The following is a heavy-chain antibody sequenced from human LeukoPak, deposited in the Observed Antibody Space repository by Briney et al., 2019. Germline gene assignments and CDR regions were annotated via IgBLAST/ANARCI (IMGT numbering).Heavy chain of an antibody. D-gene: IGHD4-23*01. CDR3: AKQRIGGPRFDP. Sequence: GGSLRLSCAASGFTFSSYAMSWVRQAPGKGLEWVSAISGSGGSTYYADSVKGRLTISRDNSKNTLYLQMNSLRAEDTAVYYCAKQRIGGPRFDPWGQGTLVTVSS. J-gene: IGHJ5*02. CDR2: ISGSGGST. V-gene: IGHV3-23*01. CDR1: GFTFSSYA.